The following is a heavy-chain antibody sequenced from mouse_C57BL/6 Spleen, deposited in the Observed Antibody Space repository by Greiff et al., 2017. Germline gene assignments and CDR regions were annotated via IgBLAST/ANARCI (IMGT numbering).Heavy chain of an antibody. CDR2: IDPSDSYT. CDR1: GYTFTSYW. V-gene: IGHV1-59*01. Sequence: VQLQESGAELVRPGTSVKLSCKASGYTFTSYWMHWVKQRPGQGLEWIGVIDPSDSYTNYNQKFNGKATLTVDTSSSTAYMQLSSLTSEDSAVYYCARWLLREEFAYWGQGTLVTVSA. D-gene: IGHD2-3*01. J-gene: IGHJ3*01. CDR3: ARWLLREEFAY.